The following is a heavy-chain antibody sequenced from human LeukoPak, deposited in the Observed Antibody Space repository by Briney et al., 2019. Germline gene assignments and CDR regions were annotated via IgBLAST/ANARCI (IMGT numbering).Heavy chain of an antibody. J-gene: IGHJ4*02. CDR1: GGSISSYY. CDR2: IYYSGST. Sequence: PSETLSLTCTVSGGSISSYYWSWIRQPPGKGLEWIGYIYYSGSTNYNPSLKSRVTISVDTSKNQFSLKLSSVTAADTAVYYCARLDYGDYSYYFDYWGQGTFVIVSS. V-gene: IGHV4-59*08. CDR3: ARLDYGDYSYYFDY. D-gene: IGHD4-17*01.